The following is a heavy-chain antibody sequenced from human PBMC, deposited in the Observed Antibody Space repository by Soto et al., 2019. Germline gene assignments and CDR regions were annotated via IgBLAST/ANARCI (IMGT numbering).Heavy chain of an antibody. J-gene: IGHJ4*02. D-gene: IGHD5-12*01. CDR1: GGSISSTQC. Sequence: SETLSLTCAVSGGSISSTQCCTWVRQPQGKGLEWIGETHHSGNTIYNPSLNSRVTISLDNSKNQFSLKLISVTAADTAKYFCAREGNLGRWLQPLDFWGQGTLVTVSS. CDR3: AREGNLGRWLQPLDF. V-gene: IGHV4-4*02. CDR2: THHSGNT.